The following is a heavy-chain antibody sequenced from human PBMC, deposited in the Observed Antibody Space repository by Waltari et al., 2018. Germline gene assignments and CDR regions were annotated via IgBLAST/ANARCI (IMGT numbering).Heavy chain of an antibody. D-gene: IGHD6-13*01. CDR3: ARSDSSSWYVIPSYYYYYMDV. Sequence: QVQLQQWGAGLLKPSETLSLTCAVYGGSFSGYYWSWIRQPPGKGLEWIGEINHSGSTNYNPSLKSRVTISVDTSKNQFSLKLSSVTAADTAVYYCARSDSSSWYVIPSYYYYYMDVWGKGTTVTVSS. V-gene: IGHV4-34*01. CDR2: INHSGST. CDR1: GGSFSGYY. J-gene: IGHJ6*03.